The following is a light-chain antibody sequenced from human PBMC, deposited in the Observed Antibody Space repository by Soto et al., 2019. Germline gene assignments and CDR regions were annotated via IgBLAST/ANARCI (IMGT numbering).Light chain of an antibody. V-gene: IGKV3-15*01. CDR3: KQYKEWPPFT. Sequence: EIEMRQSPATLSVAPGETAALCCRASQSVSNNVAWYQQQHRQAPRLLILGASTRATGIPARFSGSGGGTEYTLSISSLQSDDFAVYYCKQYKEWPPFTFGQGTRVEIK. CDR2: GAS. J-gene: IGKJ5*01. CDR1: QSVSNN.